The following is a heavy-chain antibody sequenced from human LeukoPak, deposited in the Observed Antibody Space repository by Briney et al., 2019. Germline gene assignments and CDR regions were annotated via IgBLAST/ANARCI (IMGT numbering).Heavy chain of an antibody. J-gene: IGHJ4*02. CDR2: ISGDRSGT. Sequence: PGGSLRLSCAASGFTLRNYWMHWVRQVPGRGLVWVSRISGDRSGTNYADSVKGRFTISRDNAKNTVYLQINNLRAEDTAVYFCARYSSSSGGPSYFLDYWGQGTLVTVSS. CDR3: ARYSSSSGGPSYFLDY. V-gene: IGHV3-74*01. CDR1: GFTLRNYW. D-gene: IGHD6-6*01.